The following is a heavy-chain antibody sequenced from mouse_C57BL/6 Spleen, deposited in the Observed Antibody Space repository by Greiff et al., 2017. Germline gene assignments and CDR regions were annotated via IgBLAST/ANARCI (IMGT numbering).Heavy chain of an antibody. D-gene: IGHD2-3*01. CDR2: IYPRSGNT. J-gene: IGHJ1*03. V-gene: IGHV1-81*01. CDR1: GYTFTSYG. CDR3: ARFYDGYYEYFDV. Sequence: VQLQQSGAELARPGASVKLSCKASGYTFTSYGISWVKQRTGQGLEWIGEIYPRSGNTYYNEKFKGKATLTADKSSSTAYMELRSLTSEDSAVYFCARFYDGYYEYFDVWGTGTTVTVSS.